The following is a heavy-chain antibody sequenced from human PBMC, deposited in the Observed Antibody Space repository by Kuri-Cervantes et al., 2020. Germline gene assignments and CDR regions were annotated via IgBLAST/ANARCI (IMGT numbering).Heavy chain of an antibody. V-gene: IGHV1-2*02. Sequence: ASVKVSCKASGYTFTGYYMHWVRQAPGQGLEWMGWINPNSGGTNYAQKFQGRFTMTRDASISTAYMELSRLRSDDTAVYYCATPYCSSTSCPYNWFDPWGQGTLVTVSS. D-gene: IGHD2-2*01. J-gene: IGHJ5*02. CDR2: INPNSGGT. CDR1: GYTFTGYY. CDR3: ATPYCSSTSCPYNWFDP.